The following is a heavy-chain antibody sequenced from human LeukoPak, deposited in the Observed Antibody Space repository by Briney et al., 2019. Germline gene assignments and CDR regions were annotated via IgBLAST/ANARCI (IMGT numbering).Heavy chain of an antibody. CDR3: ARPTHRLTVTTAIDY. CDR1: GYTFTGFY. Sequence: GASVKVSCKPSGYTFTGFYIHWVRQAPGQGLQWMGRINPKNGATKYSQNFRGRVTMTRDTSIDTAYMELSSLTSDDTAIYYCARPTHRLTVTTAIDYWGLGTLVTVSS. J-gene: IGHJ4*02. V-gene: IGHV1-2*06. CDR2: INPKNGAT. D-gene: IGHD4-17*01.